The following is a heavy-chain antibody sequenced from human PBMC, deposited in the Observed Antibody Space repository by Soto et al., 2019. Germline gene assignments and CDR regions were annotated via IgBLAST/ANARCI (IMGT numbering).Heavy chain of an antibody. CDR2: ISGSGGST. J-gene: IGHJ4*02. Sequence: EVQLLESGGGLVQPGGSLRLSCAASGFTFSSYAMSSVRQAPGKGLEWVSAISGSGGSTYYADSVKGRFTISRDNSKNTLYLQMNSLRAEDTAVYYCAKVGGYCSGGSCYLTDYWGQGTLVTVSS. CDR3: AKVGGYCSGGSCYLTDY. V-gene: IGHV3-23*01. CDR1: GFTFSSYA. D-gene: IGHD2-15*01.